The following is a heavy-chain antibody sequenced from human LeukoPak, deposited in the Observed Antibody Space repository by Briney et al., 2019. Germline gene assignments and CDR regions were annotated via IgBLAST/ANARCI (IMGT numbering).Heavy chain of an antibody. Sequence: GSLRLSCAASGFTFSSYGMTWVRQAPGKGLEWVSGISGSSGGTYYPDSVKGRFTISRDNSKNTLYLQMNSLRAEDTAVYYCVKGRLTGDHWGQGTLVTVSS. D-gene: IGHD7-27*01. J-gene: IGHJ4*02. V-gene: IGHV3-23*01. CDR1: GFTFSSYG. CDR3: VKGRLTGDH. CDR2: ISGSSGGT.